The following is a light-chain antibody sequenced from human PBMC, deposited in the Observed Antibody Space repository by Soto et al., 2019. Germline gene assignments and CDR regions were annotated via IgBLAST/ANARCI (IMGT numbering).Light chain of an antibody. J-gene: IGLJ1*01. CDR3: GTWDSSLSDYV. V-gene: IGLV1-51*01. CDR1: SSNIGNNY. CDR2: DNN. Sequence: QSVLTQPPSVSAAPGQKVTISCSGSSSNIGNNYVSWYQQLPGTAPKLLIYDNNKRPSGIPDRFSDSKSGTSATLAITGLQTGDEADYYCGTWDSSLSDYVFGTGTKV.